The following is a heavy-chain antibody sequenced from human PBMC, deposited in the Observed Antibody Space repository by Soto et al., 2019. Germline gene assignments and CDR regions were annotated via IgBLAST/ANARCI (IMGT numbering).Heavy chain of an antibody. J-gene: IGHJ6*02. Sequence: GGSLRLSCAASGFTFSSYSMNWVRQAPGKGLEWVSSISSSSSYTNYADSVKGRFTISRDNAKNSLYLQMNSLRAEDTAVYYCARVLESYYYYYYGMDVWGQGTTVTVSS. D-gene: IGHD3-3*01. V-gene: IGHV3-21*01. CDR3: ARVLESYYYYYYGMDV. CDR2: ISSSSSYT. CDR1: GFTFSSYS.